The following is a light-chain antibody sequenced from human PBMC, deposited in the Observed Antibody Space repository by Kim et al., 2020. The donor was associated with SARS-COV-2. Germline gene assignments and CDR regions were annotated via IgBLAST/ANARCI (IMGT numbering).Light chain of an antibody. CDR3: QAWDNSIWV. CDR2: QDS. V-gene: IGLV3-1*01. J-gene: IGLJ3*02. CDR1: KLGDRI. Sequence: VSPGQTASNTCSGDKLGDRIVFWYQQRPGQSPMLVMYQDSKRPSGIPYRLSGSKSGNTATLTISGTQAMDEADYYCQAWDNSIWVFGGGTQLTVL.